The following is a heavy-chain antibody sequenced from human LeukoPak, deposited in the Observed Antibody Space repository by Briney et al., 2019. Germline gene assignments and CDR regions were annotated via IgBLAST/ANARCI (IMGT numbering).Heavy chain of an antibody. D-gene: IGHD1-26*01. CDR2: INPNSGGT. V-gene: IGHV1-2*02. CDR1: GYTFTGYY. Sequence: ASVKVSCKASGYTFTGYYMHWVRQAPGQGLEWMGWINPNSGGTNYAQKFQGRVTMTRDTSISTAYMELSRLRSDDTAVYYCARDGRGGGSYLRFDPWGQGTLVTVSS. CDR3: ARDGRGGGSYLRFDP. J-gene: IGHJ5*02.